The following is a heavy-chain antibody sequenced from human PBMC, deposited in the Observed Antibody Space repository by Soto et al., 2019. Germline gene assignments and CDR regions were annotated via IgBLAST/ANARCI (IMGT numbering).Heavy chain of an antibody. CDR1: GYTLTELS. J-gene: IGHJ5*02. CDR2: FDPEDGET. CDR3: ATGPRSGYYLNWFDP. D-gene: IGHD3-22*01. V-gene: IGHV1-24*01. Sequence: ASVKVSCKXSGYTLTELSMHWVRPAPGKGLEWMGGFDPEDGETIYAQKFQGRVTMTEDTSTDTAYMELSSLRSEDTAVYYCATGPRSGYYLNWFDPWGQGTLVTVSS.